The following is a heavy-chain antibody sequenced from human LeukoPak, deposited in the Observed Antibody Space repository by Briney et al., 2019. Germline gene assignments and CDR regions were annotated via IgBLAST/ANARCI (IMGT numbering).Heavy chain of an antibody. Sequence: GGSLRLSCAASGFTVSGNYMPWVRQAPGKGLECISLIYSGGITYYADSVRGRFTISKDYSRNTLYLQMNSLRAEDTAVYYCAAGGEAAPGNYFDYWGQGPLVTVSS. CDR3: AAGGEAAPGNYFDY. V-gene: IGHV3-66*01. D-gene: IGHD6-13*01. CDR1: GFTVSGNY. CDR2: IYSGGIT. J-gene: IGHJ4*02.